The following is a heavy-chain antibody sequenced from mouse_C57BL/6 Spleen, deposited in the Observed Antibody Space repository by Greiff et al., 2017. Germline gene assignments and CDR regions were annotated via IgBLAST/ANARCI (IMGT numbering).Heavy chain of an antibody. CDR3: ARRDAQACDFDY. J-gene: IGHJ2*01. V-gene: IGHV1-64*01. CDR2: IHPNSGST. CDR1: GYTFTSYW. Sequence: QVQLQQPGAELVKPGASVKLSCKASGYTFTSYWMHWVKQRPGQGLEWIGMIHPNSGSTNYNEKFKSKATLTVDKSSSTAYMQLSSLTSEDSAVYYCARRDAQACDFDYWGQGTTLTVSS.